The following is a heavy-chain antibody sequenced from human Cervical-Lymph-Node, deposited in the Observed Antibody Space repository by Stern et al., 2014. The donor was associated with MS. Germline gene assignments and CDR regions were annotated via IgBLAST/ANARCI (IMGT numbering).Heavy chain of an antibody. CDR3: ANYYGDNGGWFDP. D-gene: IGHD4-17*01. CDR2: ISPPFGTS. J-gene: IGHJ5*02. CDR1: GGTFGTHG. V-gene: IGHV1-69*01. Sequence: QVQLVQSGPEVKKPGSSVKVSCKASGGTFGTHGISWVRQAPGQGLQWMGGISPPFGTSNYAQNFQDRVTITADESTSTAYMVLSSLRSEDTAIYYCANYYGDNGGWFDPWGQGTLVTVSS.